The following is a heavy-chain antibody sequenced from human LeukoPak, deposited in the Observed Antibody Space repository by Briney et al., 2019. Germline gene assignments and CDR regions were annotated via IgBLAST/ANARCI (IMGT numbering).Heavy chain of an antibody. J-gene: IGHJ6*02. Sequence: PSETLSLTCAVYGGSFSGYYWSWIRQPPGKGLEWIGEINHSGSTNYNPSLKSRVTISVDTSKNQCSLKLSSVTAADTAVYYCASLYVVPAATRGHYYYGMDVWGQGTTVTVSS. CDR2: INHSGST. V-gene: IGHV4-34*01. D-gene: IGHD2-2*01. CDR3: ASLYVVPAATRGHYYYGMDV. CDR1: GGSFSGYY.